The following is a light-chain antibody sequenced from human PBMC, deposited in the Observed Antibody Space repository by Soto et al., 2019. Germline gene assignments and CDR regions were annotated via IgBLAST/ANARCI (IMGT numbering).Light chain of an antibody. V-gene: IGKV2-28*01. CDR3: MQALQAPLT. Sequence: DIVMTQSPLSLPVTPGEPASISCRSSQSLLDSIGDNYLDWYLQKPGQSPQLLIYLGSNRASGVPDRFSGSGSGTDFTLKISRVEAEDFGIYYCMQALQAPLTFGGGTKVEI. CDR1: QSLLDSIGDNY. CDR2: LGS. J-gene: IGKJ4*01.